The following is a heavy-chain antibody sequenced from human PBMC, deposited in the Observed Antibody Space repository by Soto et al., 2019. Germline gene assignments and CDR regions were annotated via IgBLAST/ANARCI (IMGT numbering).Heavy chain of an antibody. CDR3: ARRLPWFGELQWNWFDP. CDR1: GGSFSGYY. V-gene: IGHV4-34*01. D-gene: IGHD3-10*01. Sequence: SETLSLTCAVYGGSFSGYYWSWIRQPPGKGLEWIGEINHSGSTNYNPSLKSRITITVDTSKNQFSLKLSSVTAADTAVYYCARRLPWFGELQWNWFDPWGQGTLVTVSS. J-gene: IGHJ5*02. CDR2: INHSGST.